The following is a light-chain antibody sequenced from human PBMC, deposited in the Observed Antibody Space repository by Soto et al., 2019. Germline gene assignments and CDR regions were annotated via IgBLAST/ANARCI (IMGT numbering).Light chain of an antibody. CDR3: QQLNSYSIT. V-gene: IGKV1-9*01. CDR1: QGISSY. J-gene: IGKJ5*01. CDR2: AAS. Sequence: DIQLTQSPSFRSASVGDRVSITCQASQGISSYLAWYQQKPGKAPKLLIYAASTLQSGVPSRFSGSGSGTEFTLTISSLQPEDFATYYCQQLNSYSITFGQETRLEIK.